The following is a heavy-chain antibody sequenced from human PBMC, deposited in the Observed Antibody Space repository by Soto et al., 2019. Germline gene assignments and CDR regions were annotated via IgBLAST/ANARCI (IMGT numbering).Heavy chain of an antibody. J-gene: IGHJ4*02. V-gene: IGHV4-39*01. CDR1: GGSISSSSYY. CDR3: ARHEGAIGGYDSYFDY. Sequence: QLQLQESGPGLVKPSETLSLTCTVSGGSISSSSYYWGWIRQPPGKGLEWIGSIYYSGSTYYNPSLKSRVTISVDTSKNQFSLKLSSVTAADTAVYYCARHEGAIGGYDSYFDYWGQGTLVTVSS. D-gene: IGHD5-12*01. CDR2: IYYSGST.